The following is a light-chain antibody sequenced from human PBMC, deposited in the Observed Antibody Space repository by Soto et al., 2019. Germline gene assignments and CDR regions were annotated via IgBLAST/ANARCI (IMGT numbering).Light chain of an antibody. CDR1: QSVRSF. Sequence: EIVLTQAPATLYLSPGERATLSCRASQSVRSFLAWYQQKPGQAPRLLISDASDRAAGIPARFSGSGSGTDFTLTINRLEPEDFAVYFCQQYGGSPPGYIFGQGTKLEIK. CDR3: QQYGGSPPGYI. J-gene: IGKJ2*01. V-gene: IGKV3-20*01. CDR2: DAS.